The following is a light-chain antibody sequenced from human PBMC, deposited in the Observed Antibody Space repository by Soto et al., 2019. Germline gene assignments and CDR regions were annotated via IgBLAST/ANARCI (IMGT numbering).Light chain of an antibody. CDR2: GAS. Sequence: DIQLTQSPSSLSASVGDRVTITCRASQTITTYLSWFQQKPGKAPKLLVYGASSLQSGVPSRFSGSGSGTEFTLTISSLQSEDFATYYCQQYDSFSVTFGQGTKVEIK. V-gene: IGKV1-39*01. CDR3: QQYDSFSVT. CDR1: QTITTY. J-gene: IGKJ1*01.